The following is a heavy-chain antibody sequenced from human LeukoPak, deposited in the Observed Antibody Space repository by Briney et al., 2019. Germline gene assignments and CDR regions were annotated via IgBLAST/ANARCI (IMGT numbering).Heavy chain of an antibody. Sequence: GGSLRLSCAVSGFTFSSYWMNWVRKAPGKGPEWVANIKQDGSQKYYVDSVRGRFTISRDNAKNSLYLQLNSLRAEDTAVYYCARDRQGSGSSGSHYYYIMDVWGQGTTVTVSS. CDR2: IKQDGSQK. CDR3: ARDRQGSGSSGSHYYYIMDV. CDR1: GFTFSSYW. J-gene: IGHJ6*02. V-gene: IGHV3-7*05. D-gene: IGHD3-10*01.